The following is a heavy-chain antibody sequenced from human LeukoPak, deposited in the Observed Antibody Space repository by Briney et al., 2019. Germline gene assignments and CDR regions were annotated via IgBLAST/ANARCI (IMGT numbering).Heavy chain of an antibody. CDR3: ARGITDSIWYLDY. CDR1: GGHISTYY. CDR2: IYYSGST. V-gene: IGHV4-59*01. D-gene: IGHD3-22*01. J-gene: IGHJ4*02. Sequence: SETLSLTCTVSGGHISTYYWSWIRQAPGKGLEWIGYIYYSGSTKYNPSLKSRVTISVDTSKNQFSLRLSSVTAADTAVYFCARGITDSIWYLDYWGQGTLVTVSS.